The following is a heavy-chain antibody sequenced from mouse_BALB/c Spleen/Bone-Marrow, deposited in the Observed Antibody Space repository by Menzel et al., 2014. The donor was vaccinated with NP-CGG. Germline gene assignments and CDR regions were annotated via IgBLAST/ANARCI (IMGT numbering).Heavy chain of an antibody. V-gene: IGHV3-6*02. CDR2: ISYDGSN. CDR3: TRALMIVTGPMDY. D-gene: IGHD2-4*01. Sequence: ESGPGLVKPSQSLSLTCSVTGYSITGGYFWNWIRQFPGNKLEWMGYISYDGSNNYNPSPKNRISIIRDTSRNQFFLKLNSVTTEDTAEYFCTRALMIVTGPMDYWGQGTSVTVSS. CDR1: GYSITGGYF. J-gene: IGHJ4*01.